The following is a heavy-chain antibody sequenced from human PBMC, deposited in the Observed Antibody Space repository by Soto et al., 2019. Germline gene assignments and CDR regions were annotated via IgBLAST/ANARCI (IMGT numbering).Heavy chain of an antibody. CDR1: GYTFTGYY. J-gene: IGHJ3*02. Sequence: ASVKVSCKASGYTFTGYYMHWVLQAPGQGLEWMGWINPNSGGTNYAQKFQGWVTMTRDTSISTAYMELSRLRSDDTAVYYCARQSSTREVDAFDIWGQGTMVTVSS. D-gene: IGHD2-2*01. CDR3: ARQSSTREVDAFDI. CDR2: INPNSGGT. V-gene: IGHV1-2*04.